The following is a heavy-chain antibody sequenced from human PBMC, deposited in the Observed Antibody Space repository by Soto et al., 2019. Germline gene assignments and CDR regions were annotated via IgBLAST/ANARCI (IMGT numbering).Heavy chain of an antibody. Sequence: QVQLVQSGAEVKKPGASVKVSCKASGYTFTSYGISWVRQAPGQGLEWMGWISAYNGNTNYAQKLQGRVTMTTDTSTSTAYMELRSLRSDDTAVYYCAKSRRATVTHNYAFDIWGQGTMVTVSS. J-gene: IGHJ3*02. D-gene: IGHD4-17*01. CDR2: ISAYNGNT. V-gene: IGHV1-18*01. CDR1: GYTFTSYG. CDR3: AKSRRATVTHNYAFDI.